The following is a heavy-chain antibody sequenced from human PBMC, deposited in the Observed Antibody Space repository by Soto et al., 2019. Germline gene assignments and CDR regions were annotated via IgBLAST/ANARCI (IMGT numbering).Heavy chain of an antibody. J-gene: IGHJ4*02. CDR3: ARPRFSGAYYGWAY. CDR1: GITFSDYY. CDR2: IYYSGRPS. D-gene: IGHD1-26*01. V-gene: IGHV4-59*05. Sequence: PGGSLRLSCAASGITFSDYYVSWIRQAPGKGLEWIGSIYYSGRPSYYNPSLKSRVTISVDTSKNQFSLKLTSVTAADTAVYYCARPRFSGAYYGWAYWGQGILVTVSS.